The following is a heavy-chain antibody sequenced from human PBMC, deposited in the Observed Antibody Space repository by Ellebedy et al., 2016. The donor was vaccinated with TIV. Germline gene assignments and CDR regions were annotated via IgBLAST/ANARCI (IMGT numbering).Heavy chain of an antibody. CDR3: ARDSSGWSRDY. CDR2: IRSHTYGGTT. V-gene: IGHV3-49*03. CDR1: GFPFGAYS. Sequence: GESLKISCTASGFPFGAYSVSWPRQAPGKGLEWVGLIRSHTYGGTTEYAASVKGRFIISRDESKSTANLDLNSLKTEDTAVYYCARDSSGWSRDYWGQGTLVTVSS. D-gene: IGHD6-19*01. J-gene: IGHJ4*02.